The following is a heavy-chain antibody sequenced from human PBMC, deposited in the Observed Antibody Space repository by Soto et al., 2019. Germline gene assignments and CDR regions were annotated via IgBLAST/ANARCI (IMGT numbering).Heavy chain of an antibody. J-gene: IGHJ6*02. V-gene: IGHV1-69*18. CDR1: GGTFSNYA. D-gene: IGHD3-10*01. CDR3: ARDRVRGVINDYYGMDV. CDR2: IIPMFGAT. Sequence: QVQLVQSGAEVKKPGSSVKVSCKASGGTFSNYAICWVRQAPGQGLEWMGRIIPMFGATNYAQEFQGRVTISADESTSTAYMELSRLRSEDTAVYYCARDRVRGVINDYYGMDVWGQGATVTVSS.